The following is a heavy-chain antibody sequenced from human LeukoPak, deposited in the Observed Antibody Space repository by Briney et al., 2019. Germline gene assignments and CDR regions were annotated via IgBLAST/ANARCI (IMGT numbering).Heavy chain of an antibody. CDR1: GFTFSNFW. CDR2: INQDGSDK. CDR3: AKALPSMVRGVRVFDY. Sequence: GGSLRLSCAASGFTFSNFWMSWVRQAPGKGLEWVANINQDGSDKYYVDSVKGRFTISRDNAKKSLYLQMNSLRAEDTAVYYCAKALPSMVRGVRVFDYWGQGTLVTVSS. J-gene: IGHJ4*02. V-gene: IGHV3-7*03. D-gene: IGHD3-10*01.